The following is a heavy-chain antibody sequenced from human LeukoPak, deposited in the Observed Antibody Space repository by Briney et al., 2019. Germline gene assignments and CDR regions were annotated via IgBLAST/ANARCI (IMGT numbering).Heavy chain of an antibody. CDR1: GFTVTNNY. CDR3: ARSPPWAPLDH. Sequence: PGGSLRLSSAASGFTVTNNYMSWVRQAPGKGLEWVSVIYSVNRTSYADSVKGRFTISRDSSKNTLCLQMNSLRAEDTAVYYCARSPPWAPLDHWGQRTLVTVSS. CDR2: IYSVNRT. J-gene: IGHJ4*02. V-gene: IGHV3-66*01.